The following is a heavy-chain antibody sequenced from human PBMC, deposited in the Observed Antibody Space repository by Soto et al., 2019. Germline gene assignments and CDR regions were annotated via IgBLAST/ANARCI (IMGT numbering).Heavy chain of an antibody. Sequence: QITLKEAGPTLVKPTQTLTLTCTVSGFSLSTSVVGVGWIRQPPGKAMEWLALIYWNDDKRYRPSLNSRLTITTDTSQHQVVLTMSNMATVDTATYYCAPHRIPVTAIPEYFQHWGHGTLVTVSS. D-gene: IGHD2-21*02. J-gene: IGHJ1*01. V-gene: IGHV2-5*01. CDR2: IYWNDDK. CDR3: APHRIPVTAIPEYFQH. CDR1: GFSLSTSVVG.